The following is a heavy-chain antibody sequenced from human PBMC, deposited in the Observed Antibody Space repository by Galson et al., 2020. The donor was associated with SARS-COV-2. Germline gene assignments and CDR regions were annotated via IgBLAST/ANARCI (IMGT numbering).Heavy chain of an antibody. CDR1: GGSFSGYS. CDR3: ARGHRGVVPSPVLGLGPYYSYYYMDV. V-gene: IGHV4-34*01. D-gene: IGHD3-10*01. J-gene: IGHJ6*03. CDR2: INIGGNT. Sequence: SETLSLTCAVYGGSFSGYSWTWIRQPPGKGLEWIGEINIGGNTNYSPSLRSRVTVSVDTSKNQFSLNLRSVTAADTALYYCARGHRGVVPSPVLGLGPYYSYYYMDVWEKGTTVTVSS.